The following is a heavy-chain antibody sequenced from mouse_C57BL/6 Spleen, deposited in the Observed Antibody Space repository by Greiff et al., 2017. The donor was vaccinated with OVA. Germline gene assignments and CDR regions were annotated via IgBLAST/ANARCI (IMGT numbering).Heavy chain of an antibody. CDR2: IYPGSGST. J-gene: IGHJ4*01. CDR3: APGTSDYAMDY. V-gene: IGHV1-55*01. Sequence: VQLQQSGAELVKPGASVKMSCKASGYTFTSYWITWVKQRPGQGLEWIGDIYPGSGSTNYNEKFKSKATLTVDTSSSTAYMQLSSLTSEDSAVYYCAPGTSDYAMDYWGQGTSVTVSS. CDR1: GYTFTSYW. D-gene: IGHD4-1*01.